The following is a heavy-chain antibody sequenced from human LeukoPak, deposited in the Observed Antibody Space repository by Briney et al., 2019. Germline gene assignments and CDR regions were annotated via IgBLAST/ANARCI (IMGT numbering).Heavy chain of an antibody. CDR2: IYSGGST. J-gene: IGHJ5*01. CDR3: ARGFWSGYYYNWFDP. D-gene: IGHD3-3*01. CDR1: GFTVSSNY. Sequence: GGSLRLSCAASGFTVSSNYMSWVRQAPGKGLEWVSVIYSGGSTSYADSMKGQFTISRDSSKNTLYLQMNSLRAEDTAVYYCARGFWSGYYYNWFDPWGQGTMVTVS. V-gene: IGHV3-66*02.